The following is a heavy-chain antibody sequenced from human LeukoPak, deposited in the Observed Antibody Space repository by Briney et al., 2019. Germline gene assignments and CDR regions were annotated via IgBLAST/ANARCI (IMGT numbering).Heavy chain of an antibody. CDR2: IKSKTDGGTT. J-gene: IGHJ4*02. D-gene: IGHD6-19*01. CDR1: GFTFSSYS. CDR3: TTRWLGPGVLFDY. V-gene: IGHV3-15*01. Sequence: GGSLRLSCAASGFTFSSYSMRWVRQAPGKGLEWVGRIKSKTDGGTTDYAAPVKGRFTISRDDSKNTLYLQMNSLKTEDTAVYYCTTRWLGPGVLFDYWGQGTLVTVSS.